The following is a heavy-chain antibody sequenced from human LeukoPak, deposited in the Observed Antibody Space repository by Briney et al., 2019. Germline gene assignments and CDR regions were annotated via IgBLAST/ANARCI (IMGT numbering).Heavy chain of an antibody. CDR1: GFTFSNYG. D-gene: IGHD3-22*01. CDR2: ISGRGGST. CDR3: AKGSDYDSKYYYYYMDV. J-gene: IGHJ6*03. Sequence: PGGSLRLSCAASGFTFSNYGMSWVRQAPGKGLVWVSDISGRGGSTYYAESVKGRFTISRDNSKNMLYLQMNSLRAEDTAVYYCAKGSDYDSKYYYYYMDVWGKGTTVTVSS. V-gene: IGHV3-23*01.